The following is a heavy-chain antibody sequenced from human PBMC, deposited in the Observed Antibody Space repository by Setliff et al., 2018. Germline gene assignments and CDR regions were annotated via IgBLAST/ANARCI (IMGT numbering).Heavy chain of an antibody. CDR1: TFTFTKYA. CDR2: IHVSGASS. Sequence: GGSLRLSCVASTFTFTKYAVTWVRQAPGKGLEWVSSIHVSGASSYYADSVKGRFTISRDNSKNTLYLQMNSLRAEDTAVYFCAAGTYSSGYWGQGTLVTVSS. D-gene: IGHD3-10*01. CDR3: AAGTYSSGY. V-gene: IGHV3-23*01. J-gene: IGHJ4*02.